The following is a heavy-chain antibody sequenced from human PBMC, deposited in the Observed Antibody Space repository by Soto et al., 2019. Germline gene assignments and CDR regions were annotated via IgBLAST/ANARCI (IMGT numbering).Heavy chain of an antibody. CDR1: GFTFSNAW. D-gene: IGHD3-22*01. Sequence: PGGSLRLSCAASGFTFSNAWINWVRQAPGKGLEWVAVISYDGSNKYYADSVKGRFTISRDNSKNTLYLQMNSLRAEDTAMYYCAKSQEITMIVVDALYYWGQGTLVTVSS. J-gene: IGHJ4*02. CDR2: ISYDGSNK. V-gene: IGHV3-30*18. CDR3: AKSQEITMIVVDALYY.